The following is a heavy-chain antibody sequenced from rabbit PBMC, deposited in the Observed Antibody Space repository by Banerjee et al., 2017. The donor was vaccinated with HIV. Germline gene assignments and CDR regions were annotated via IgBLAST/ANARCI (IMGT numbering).Heavy chain of an antibody. V-gene: IGHV1S40*01. CDR2: IYTGDGST. CDR1: GFSFSFKYV. J-gene: IGHJ4*01. Sequence: QSLEESGGDLVKPGTSLTLSCTASGFSFSFKYVMCWVRQAPGKGLEWIGCIYTGDGSTYYASWAKGRFTISRSTSLNTVTLQMTSLTAADTATHFCARDLAGVIGWNFNLWGPGTLVTVS. D-gene: IGHD4-1*01. CDR3: ARDLAGVIGWNFNL.